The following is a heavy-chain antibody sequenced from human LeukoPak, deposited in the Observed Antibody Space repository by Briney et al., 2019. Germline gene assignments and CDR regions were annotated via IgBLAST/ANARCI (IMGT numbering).Heavy chain of an antibody. CDR1: GFTFSTYG. CDR2: ISYDGSNK. J-gene: IGHJ6*02. V-gene: IGHV3-30*18. Sequence: GGSLGLSCAASGFTFSTYGMHWVRQAPGKGLEWVAVISYDGSNKYHVDSVKGRFTVSRDNSKNTLYLQMNSLRAEDTAVYYCVKDLLRYCGGGSCPGMDVWGQGTTVTVSS. D-gene: IGHD2-15*01. CDR3: VKDLLRYCGGGSCPGMDV.